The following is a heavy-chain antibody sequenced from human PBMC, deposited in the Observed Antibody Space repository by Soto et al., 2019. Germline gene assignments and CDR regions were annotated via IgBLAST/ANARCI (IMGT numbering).Heavy chain of an antibody. CDR2: ISSSSSYI. V-gene: IGHV3-21*01. J-gene: IGHJ3*02. CDR3: ARDRGDLGYCSSTSCYANDAFDI. D-gene: IGHD2-2*01. CDR1: GFTFSSYS. Sequence: EVQLVESGGGLVKPGGSLRLSCAASGFTFSSYSMNWVRQAPGKGLEWVSSISSSSSYIYYADSVKVRFTISRDNAKNSLYLQMNSLRAEDTAVYYCARDRGDLGYCSSTSCYANDAFDIWGQGTMVTVSS.